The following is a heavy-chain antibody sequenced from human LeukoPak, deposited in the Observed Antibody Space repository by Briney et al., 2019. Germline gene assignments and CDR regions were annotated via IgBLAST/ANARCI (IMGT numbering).Heavy chain of an antibody. V-gene: IGHV1-69*13. D-gene: IGHD4-11*01. CDR3: ARATVNDYYYYYMDV. J-gene: IGHJ6*03. CDR1: GGTFSSYA. Sequence: EASVKVSCKASGGTFSSYAISWVRQAPGQGLEWMGGIIPIFGTANYAQKFQGRVTITADESTSTAYMELSSLRSEDTAVYYCARATVNDYYYYYMDVWGKGTTVTVSS. CDR2: IIPIFGTA.